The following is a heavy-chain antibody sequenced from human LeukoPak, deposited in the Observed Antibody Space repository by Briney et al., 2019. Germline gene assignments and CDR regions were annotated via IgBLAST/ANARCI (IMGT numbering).Heavy chain of an antibody. J-gene: IGHJ4*02. Sequence: ASLKVSCNAAGDTFTSYDINSGRQSTGQGLKWMGWINPNSGNTGYAQNFQGRVTITRNPSISTAYLELSSLRSEDTAVYYCARTAGPHSSGYHRHEFDYWGQGTLVSVSS. CDR1: GDTFTSYD. V-gene: IGHV1-8*03. D-gene: IGHD3-22*01. CDR3: ARTAGPHSSGYHRHEFDY. CDR2: INPNSGNT.